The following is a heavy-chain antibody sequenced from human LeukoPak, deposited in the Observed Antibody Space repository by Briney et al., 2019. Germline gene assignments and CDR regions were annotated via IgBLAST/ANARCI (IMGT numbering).Heavy chain of an antibody. Sequence: GGSLRLSCAASGFTFTTYWMSWIRQAPGKGLEWVANINQDGTDKYYVDSVKGRFTFSRDNAQNSLYLQMSSLRVEDTAVYYCVTYSTGLYKGLEFWGQGSQVTVSS. CDR3: VTYSTGLYKGLEF. V-gene: IGHV3-7*03. J-gene: IGHJ4*02. CDR2: INQDGTDK. CDR1: GFTFTTYW. D-gene: IGHD2-8*02.